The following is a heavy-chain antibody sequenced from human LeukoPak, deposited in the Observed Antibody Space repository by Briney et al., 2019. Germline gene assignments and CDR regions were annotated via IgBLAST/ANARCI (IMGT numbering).Heavy chain of an antibody. CDR1: GGSISSGSYY. J-gene: IGHJ3*02. D-gene: IGHD6-6*01. Sequence: SETLSLTCTVSGGSISSGSYYWSWIRQPAGKGLEWIGRIYTSGSTNYNPSLKSRVTMSVDTSKNQFSLKLSSVTAADTAVYYCARERGVEYSSSDDAFDIWGQGTMVTVSS. V-gene: IGHV4-61*02. CDR2: IYTSGST. CDR3: ARERGVEYSSSDDAFDI.